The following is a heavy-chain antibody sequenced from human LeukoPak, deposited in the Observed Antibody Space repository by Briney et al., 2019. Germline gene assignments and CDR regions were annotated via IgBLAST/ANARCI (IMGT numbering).Heavy chain of an antibody. Sequence: PGGFLRLSCAASGFTFSTYSMNWVRQAPGKGLEWVSSISTSSTYIYYADSVKGRFTISRDNAKNSLYLQMNSLRAEDTAVYYCARHEPVITLSSYYYGMDVWGPGTTVTVSS. CDR2: ISTSSTYI. CDR1: GFTFSTYS. CDR3: ARHEPVITLSSYYYGMDV. J-gene: IGHJ6*02. D-gene: IGHD1-14*01. V-gene: IGHV3-21*01.